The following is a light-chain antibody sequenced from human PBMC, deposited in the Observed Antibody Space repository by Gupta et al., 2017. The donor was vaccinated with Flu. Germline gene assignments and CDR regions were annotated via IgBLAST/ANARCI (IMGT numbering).Light chain of an antibody. CDR1: SSDVGSYNY. J-gene: IGLJ3*02. Sequence: QSALTPPASVSASLGQSISLSCTGTSSDVGSYNYVSWYQQPPGKVPKLIIYDVSNRPSGVSNRFSGSKSGKIASLTISGLLAEDEADYYCTSYTTSTTWVFGGGTKVTVL. V-gene: IGLV2-14*03. CDR2: DVS. CDR3: TSYTTSTTWV.